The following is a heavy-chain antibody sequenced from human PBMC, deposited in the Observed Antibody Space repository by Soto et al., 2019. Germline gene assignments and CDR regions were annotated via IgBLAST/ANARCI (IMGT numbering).Heavy chain of an antibody. CDR1: GFAFSDYY. Sequence: QVQLVESGGGLVKPGGSLRLSCAASGFAFSDYYMSWIRQAPGKGLEWVSYISSSGSTIYHADSVKGRITISRDNAKDSLYLQMNSQRADDTAVYYCAREAPPIMLTAGFDYWGQGTLVTVSS. J-gene: IGHJ4*02. D-gene: IGHD3-16*01. CDR3: AREAPPIMLTAGFDY. V-gene: IGHV3-11*01. CDR2: ISSSGSTI.